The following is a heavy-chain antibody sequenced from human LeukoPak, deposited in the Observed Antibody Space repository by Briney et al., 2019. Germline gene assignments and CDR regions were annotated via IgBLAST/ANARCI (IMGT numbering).Heavy chain of an antibody. J-gene: IGHJ4*02. CDR2: INHSGST. D-gene: IGHD5-18*01. Sequence: PSETLSLTCAVYGGSFSGHYWSWIRQPPGKGLEWIGEINHSGSTNYNPSLKSRVTISVDTSKNQFSLKLSSVTAADTAVYYCARVRSGHSYGRPLYFDYWGQGTLVTVSS. V-gene: IGHV4-34*01. CDR3: ARVRSGHSYGRPLYFDY. CDR1: GGSFSGHY.